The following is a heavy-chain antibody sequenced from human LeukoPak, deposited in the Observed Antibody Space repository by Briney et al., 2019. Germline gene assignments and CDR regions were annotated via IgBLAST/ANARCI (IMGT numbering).Heavy chain of an antibody. Sequence: PGGSLRLSCAASGFTFSSYAMSWVRQAPGKGLEWDSAISGSGGSTYYADSVKGRFTISRDNSKNTLYLQMNSLRAEDTAVYYCAKPPRWQQLPRFDYWGQGTLVTVSS. CDR3: AKPPRWQQLPRFDY. CDR1: GFTFSSYA. CDR2: ISGSGGST. D-gene: IGHD6-13*01. V-gene: IGHV3-23*01. J-gene: IGHJ4*02.